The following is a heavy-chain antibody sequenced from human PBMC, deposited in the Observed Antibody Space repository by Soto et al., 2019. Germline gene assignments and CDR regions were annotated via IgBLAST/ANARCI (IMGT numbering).Heavy chain of an antibody. CDR2: ISSSSSTM. CDR3: AREVWPFYGSSSVYYYGMDV. CDR1: GFTFSTYT. J-gene: IGHJ6*02. V-gene: IGHV3-48*02. Sequence: GGSLRLSCAASGFTFSTYTMNWVRQAPGKGLEWVSYISSSSSTMYYAASVKGRFTISRDNAKNSLFLQMNSLRDEDTAVYYCAREVWPFYGSSSVYYYGMDVWGQGTTVTVSS. D-gene: IGHD6-6*01.